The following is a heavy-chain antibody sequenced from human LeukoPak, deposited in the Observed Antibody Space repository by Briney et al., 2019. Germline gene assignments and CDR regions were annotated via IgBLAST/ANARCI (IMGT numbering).Heavy chain of an antibody. V-gene: IGHV4-61*01. Sequence: PSETLSLTCTVSGGSVSSGSYYWSWIRQPPGKGLEWIGYIYYSGSTNYNPSLKSRVTISVDTSKNQFSLKLSSVTAADTAVYYCARAPRYYYDSSGYYVPHFDYWGQGTRVTVSS. D-gene: IGHD3-22*01. CDR2: IYYSGST. CDR1: GGSVSSGSYY. CDR3: ARAPRYYYDSSGYYVPHFDY. J-gene: IGHJ4*02.